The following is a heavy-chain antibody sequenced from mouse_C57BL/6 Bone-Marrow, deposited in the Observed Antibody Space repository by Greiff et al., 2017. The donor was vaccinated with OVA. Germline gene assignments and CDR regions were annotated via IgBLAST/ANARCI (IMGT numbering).Heavy chain of an antibody. V-gene: IGHV1-76*01. Sequence: VMLVESGAELVRPGASVKLSCKASGYTFTDYYINWVKQRPGQGLEWIARIYPGSGNTYYNEKFKGKATLTAEKSSSTAYMQLSSLTSEDSAVYFCARWIYYYGSSYFDVWGTGTTVTVSS. D-gene: IGHD1-1*01. CDR1: GYTFTDYY. CDR3: ARWIYYYGSSYFDV. J-gene: IGHJ1*03. CDR2: IYPGSGNT.